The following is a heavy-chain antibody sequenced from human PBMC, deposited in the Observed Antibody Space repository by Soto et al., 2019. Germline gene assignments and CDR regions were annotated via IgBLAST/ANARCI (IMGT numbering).Heavy chain of an antibody. CDR2: IDPSDSQT. CDR3: ARQIYDSDTGPNFQYYFDS. V-gene: IGHV5-10-1*01. Sequence: GESLKISCKGSGYSFAGYWITWVRQEPGRGLEWMGRIDPSDSQTYYSPSFRGHVTISVTKSITTVFLQWSSLRASDTAMYYCARQIYDSDTGPNFQYYFDSWGQGTPVTVSS. J-gene: IGHJ4*02. CDR1: GYSFAGYW. D-gene: IGHD3-22*01.